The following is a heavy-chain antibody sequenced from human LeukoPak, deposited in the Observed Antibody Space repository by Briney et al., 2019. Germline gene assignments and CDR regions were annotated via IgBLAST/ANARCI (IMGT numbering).Heavy chain of an antibody. CDR3: ARDTLHYDILTGYYSDAFDI. CDR2: IYYSGST. D-gene: IGHD3-9*01. Sequence: SETLSLTCTVSGGSISRYYWSWIRQPPGKGLEWIGYIYYSGSTNYNPSLKSRVTISVDTSKNQFSLKLSSVTAADTAVYYCARDTLHYDILTGYYSDAFDIWGQGTMVTVSS. J-gene: IGHJ3*02. CDR1: GGSISRYY. V-gene: IGHV4-59*01.